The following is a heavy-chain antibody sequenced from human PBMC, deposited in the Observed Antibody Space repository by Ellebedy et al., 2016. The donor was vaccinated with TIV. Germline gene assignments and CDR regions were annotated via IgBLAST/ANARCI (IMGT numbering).Heavy chain of an antibody. V-gene: IGHV4-59*08. CDR1: GGSISSYY. D-gene: IGHD5-18*01. Sequence: MPSETLSLTCTVSGGSISSYYWSWIRQLPVKGLEWIGYIYYTGSTNYNPSLKSRVTISVDTSKNQFSLKLSSVTAADTAVYYCARQGYRGYSYGATYTPFDYWGQGTLVTVSS. CDR2: IYYTGST. J-gene: IGHJ4*02. CDR3: ARQGYRGYSYGATYTPFDY.